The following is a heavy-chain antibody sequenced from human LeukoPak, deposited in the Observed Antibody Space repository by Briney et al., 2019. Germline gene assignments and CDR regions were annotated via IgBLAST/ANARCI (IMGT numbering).Heavy chain of an antibody. D-gene: IGHD4-11*01. CDR1: GGSMNSYY. V-gene: IGHV4-59*08. J-gene: IGHJ4*02. CDR3: ARGYSYYNY. Sequence: PSETLSLTCTASGGSMNSYYWSWIRQPPGKGLEWIGYIYSSGGTNFNPSLKSRLTISVDTSKNQFSLKLSSVTAADTAVYYCARGYSYYNYWGQGTLVTVSS. CDR2: IYSSGGT.